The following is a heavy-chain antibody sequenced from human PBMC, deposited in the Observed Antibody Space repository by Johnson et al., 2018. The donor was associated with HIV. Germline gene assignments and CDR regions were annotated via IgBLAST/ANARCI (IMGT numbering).Heavy chain of an antibody. J-gene: IGHJ3*01. CDR1: GFPFSSYW. Sequence: MLLVESGGGVVQPGRSLRLSCAASGFPFSSYWMSWVRQAPGKGLEWVANIKKDGSEKYYADSVKGRFTISRDNSKNTLYLHMRSLRAEDTAVYYCAKIARRCSGGSCYTTSDAFDVWGQGTMVTVSS. D-gene: IGHD2-15*01. CDR2: IKKDGSEK. CDR3: AKIARRCSGGSCYTTSDAFDV. V-gene: IGHV3-7*02.